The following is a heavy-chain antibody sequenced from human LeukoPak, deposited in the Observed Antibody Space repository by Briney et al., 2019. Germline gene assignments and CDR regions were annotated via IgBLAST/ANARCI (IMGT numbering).Heavy chain of an antibody. J-gene: IGHJ5*02. D-gene: IGHD2-15*01. CDR2: ISHSGIT. CDR1: GGSFSGYY. CDR3: ATEPGYCIGNNCYGGWFDP. Sequence: PSETLSLTCAVYGGSFSGYYWSWIRQPPGKGLEWIGEISHSGITHYNPSLKSRVTISVDTSKNQFSPKLSSVTAADTAVYYCATEPGYCIGNNCYGGWFDPWGQGTLVTVSS. V-gene: IGHV4-34*01.